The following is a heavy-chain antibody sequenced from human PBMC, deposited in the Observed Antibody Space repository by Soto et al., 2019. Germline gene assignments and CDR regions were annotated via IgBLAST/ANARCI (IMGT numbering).Heavy chain of an antibody. J-gene: IGHJ3*02. V-gene: IGHV1-18*01. CDR2: ISAYNGNT. CDR1: GYTFTSYG. CDR3: ARDRKLYYYGSGSYYSQTDAFDI. Sequence: ASLKVSCKASGYTFTSYGISWVLQAPGQGLEWMGWISAYNGNTNYAQKLQGRVTMTTDTSTSTAYMELRSLRSDDTAVYYCARDRKLYYYGSGSYYSQTDAFDIWGQGTMVTVSS. D-gene: IGHD3-10*01.